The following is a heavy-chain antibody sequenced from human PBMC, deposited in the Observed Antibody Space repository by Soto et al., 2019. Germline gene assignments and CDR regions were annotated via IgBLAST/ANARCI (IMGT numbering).Heavy chain of an antibody. CDR1: GGSFSGYY. V-gene: IGHV4-34*01. Sequence: SETLSLTCAVYGGSFSGYYWSWIRQPPGKGLEWIGEINHSGSTNYNPSLKSRVTISVDTSKNQFSLKLSSVTAADTAVYYCARGGMVRGVIRWFDPWGQGTLVTVS. J-gene: IGHJ5*02. CDR3: ARGGMVRGVIRWFDP. D-gene: IGHD3-10*01. CDR2: INHSGST.